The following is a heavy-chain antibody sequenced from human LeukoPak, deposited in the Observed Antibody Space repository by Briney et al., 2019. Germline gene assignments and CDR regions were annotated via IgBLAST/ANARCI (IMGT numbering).Heavy chain of an antibody. J-gene: IGHJ6*02. CDR3: ARGSRQQLVRTSYNGMDV. CDR2: INHSGST. Sequence: SETLSLTCAVYGGSFSGYYWNWIRQPPGKGLEWIGEINHSGSTTYNPSLKSRVTISIDTSKNQFSLKMRSVTAADTAVYYCARGSRQQLVRTSYNGMDVWGQGTTVTVSS. D-gene: IGHD6-13*01. CDR1: GGSFSGYY. V-gene: IGHV4-34*01.